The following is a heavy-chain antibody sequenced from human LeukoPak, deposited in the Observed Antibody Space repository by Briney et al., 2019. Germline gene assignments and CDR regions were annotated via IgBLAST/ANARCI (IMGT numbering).Heavy chain of an antibody. V-gene: IGHV1-46*01. CDR2: INPSGGST. CDR3: ARETSYAKILSYYYGMDV. Sequence: VASVKVSCKASGYTFTSYYMHWVRQAPGQGLEWMGIINPSGGSTSYAQKFQGRVTMTRDTSTSTVYMELSSLRSEDTAVYYCARETSYAKILSYYYGMDVWGQGTTVTVSS. J-gene: IGHJ6*02. CDR1: GYTFTSYY. D-gene: IGHD2-2*01.